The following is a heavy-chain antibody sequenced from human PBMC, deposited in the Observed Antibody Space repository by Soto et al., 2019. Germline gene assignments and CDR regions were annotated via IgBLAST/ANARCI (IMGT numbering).Heavy chain of an antibody. Sequence: SETLSLTCTVSGGSITSGDYYWSWIRQPPGKGLEWIGYIYYSGNTYYNPSLRSRLTISLDTSKNQFSLKLSSVTAADTAIYYCARDSLYYCSSTCCSSRPSAYSFDYWGQGTLVTVSS. CDR1: GGSITSGDYY. CDR3: ARDSLYYCSSTCCSSRPSAYSFDY. CDR2: IYYSGNT. V-gene: IGHV4-30-4*01. J-gene: IGHJ4*02. D-gene: IGHD2-2*01.